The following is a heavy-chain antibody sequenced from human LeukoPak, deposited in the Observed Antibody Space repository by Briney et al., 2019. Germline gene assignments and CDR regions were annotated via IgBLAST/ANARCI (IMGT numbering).Heavy chain of an antibody. CDR3: ARRADYFDSSSYYY. CDR1: GHSFSSYD. V-gene: IGHV1-8*01. J-gene: IGHJ4*02. D-gene: IGHD3-22*01. CDR2: MNPNSGNT. Sequence: GASVNVSCKASGHSFSSYDVNWVRQATGQGLEWMGWMNPNSGNTGYAQKFQGRVTMTRSTSLNTAYMELSSLRSEDTAVYYCARRADYFDSSSYYYWGQGSLVTVSS.